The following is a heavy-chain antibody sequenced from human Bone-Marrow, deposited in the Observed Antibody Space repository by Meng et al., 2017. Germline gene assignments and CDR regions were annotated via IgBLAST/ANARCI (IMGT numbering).Heavy chain of an antibody. J-gene: IGHJ4*02. CDR2: IYSGGST. V-gene: IGHV3-53*01. CDR3: ANDYYGSGSYGA. CDR1: GFTVSSNY. Sequence: GGSLRLSCAASGFTVSSNYMSWVRQAPGKGLEWVSVIYSGGSTYYADSVKGRFTISRDNSKNTLYLQMNSQRAEDKAVYYCANDYYGSGSYGAWGQGTLVTVSS. D-gene: IGHD3-10*01.